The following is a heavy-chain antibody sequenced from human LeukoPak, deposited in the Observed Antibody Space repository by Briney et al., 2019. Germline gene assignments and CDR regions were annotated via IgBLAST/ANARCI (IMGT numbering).Heavy chain of an antibody. V-gene: IGHV4-61*02. Sequence: SQTLSLTCTVSGGSISSGSYYWSWIRQPAGRGLEWIGRIYTSGSTNYNPSLKGRVTISADTSTNQFSLKLSSVTAADAAVYYCASDSSGYYPYWGQGTLVTVSS. D-gene: IGHD3-22*01. CDR2: IYTSGST. CDR1: GGSISSGSYY. J-gene: IGHJ4*02. CDR3: ASDSSGYYPY.